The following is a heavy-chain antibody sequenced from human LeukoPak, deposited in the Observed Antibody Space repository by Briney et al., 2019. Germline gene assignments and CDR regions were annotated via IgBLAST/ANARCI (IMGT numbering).Heavy chain of an antibody. CDR3: ARGTGSYYYYGMDV. CDR1: GYTFTGYY. D-gene: IGHD1/OR15-1a*01. CDR2: INPNSGGT. J-gene: IGHJ6*02. V-gene: IGHV1-2*02. Sequence: GASVKVSCKASGYTFTGYYMHWVRQAPGQGLEWMGWINPNSGGTNYARKFQGRVTMTRDTSISTAYMELSRLRSDDTAVYYCARGTGSYYYYGMDVWGQGTTVTVSS.